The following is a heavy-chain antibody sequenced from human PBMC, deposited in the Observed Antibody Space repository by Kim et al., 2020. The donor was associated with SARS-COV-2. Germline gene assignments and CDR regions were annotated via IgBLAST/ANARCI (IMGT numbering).Heavy chain of an antibody. CDR1: GYTFTDFY. J-gene: IGHJ4*02. D-gene: IGHD6-13*01. V-gene: IGHV1-46*01. CDR2: IHPRNSCT. Sequence: ASVKVSCKASGYTFTDFYIHWVRQAPRQGLEWMGIIHPRNSCTQYAQRLQRRLTVTRDTSTCTVYMELSSLLSDDSAVYFFACAYITSACMYDFDYCGQ. CDR3: ACAYITSACMYDFDY.